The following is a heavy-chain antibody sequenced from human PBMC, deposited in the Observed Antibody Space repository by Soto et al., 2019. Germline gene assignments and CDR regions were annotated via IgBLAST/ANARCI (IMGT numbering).Heavy chain of an antibody. CDR3: ARVALGDYVWGSYRTLDAFDI. V-gene: IGHV1-18*01. D-gene: IGHD3-16*02. Sequence: QVQLVQSGAEVKKPGASVKVSCKASGYTFTSYVISWVRQAPGQGLEWMGWISAYNGNTHYAQKLQGRVTMTTDTSTSTAYMELRSLRSDDTAVYYCARVALGDYVWGSYRTLDAFDIWGHGTMVTVSS. J-gene: IGHJ3*02. CDR2: ISAYNGNT. CDR1: GYTFTSYV.